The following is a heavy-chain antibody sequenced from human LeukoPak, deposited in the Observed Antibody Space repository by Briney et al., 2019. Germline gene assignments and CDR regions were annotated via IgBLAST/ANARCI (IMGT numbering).Heavy chain of an antibody. J-gene: IGHJ4*02. V-gene: IGHV3-49*03. D-gene: IGHD3-9*01. CDR2: IRSKGYGGTA. Sequence: GGSLRLSCTTSGFTFGDYSMSWFRQAPGKGLEWGGFIRSKGYGGTAEYAASVKGRFTISRDDSNSIAYLQMDSLKTEDTAVYYCTREIRYFDRFQADYWGQGTLVTVSS. CDR1: GFTFGDYS. CDR3: TREIRYFDRFQADY.